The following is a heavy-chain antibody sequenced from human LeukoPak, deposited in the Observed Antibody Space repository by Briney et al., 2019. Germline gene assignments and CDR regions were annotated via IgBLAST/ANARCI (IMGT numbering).Heavy chain of an antibody. CDR1: GFTFSTYS. D-gene: IGHD1-26*01. Sequence: GGSLRLSCAASGFTFSTYSMHWVRQAPGKGLEWVGRSRNKANSFSTEYAASVKGRFTISRDDSKNSLYLQMNSLKTEDTAVYYCAKISMGATETSDSWGQGTLVTVSS. J-gene: IGHJ5*01. V-gene: IGHV3-72*01. CDR2: SRNKANSFST. CDR3: AKISMGATETSDS.